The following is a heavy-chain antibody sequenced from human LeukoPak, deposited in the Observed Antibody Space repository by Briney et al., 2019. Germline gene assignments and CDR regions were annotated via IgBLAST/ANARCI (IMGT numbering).Heavy chain of an antibody. CDR2: IGPTGTDR. V-gene: IGHV3-21*01. CDR1: GFTFSSCG. Sequence: GGSLRLSCAASGFTFSSCGFNWVRQAPGKGLEWVSSIGPTGTDRYYADSVRGRFTISRDNAKNSMYLQMDSLRDEDTAVYYCAREANLLWFGEGGFDYWGQGTLVTVSS. D-gene: IGHD3-10*01. J-gene: IGHJ4*02. CDR3: AREANLLWFGEGGFDY.